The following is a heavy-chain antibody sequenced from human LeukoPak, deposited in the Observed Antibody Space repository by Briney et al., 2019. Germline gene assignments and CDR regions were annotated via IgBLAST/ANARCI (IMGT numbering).Heavy chain of an antibody. V-gene: IGHV4-39*07. CDR1: GGSISSSSYY. D-gene: IGHD2-8*01. CDR3: ARVNGFCCTPKEGYYYYMDV. Sequence: SETLSLTCTVSGGSISSSSYYWGWIRQPPGKGLEWIGSIYYSGSTYYNPSLKSRVTISVDTSKNQFSLKLSSVTAADTAVYYCARVNGFCCTPKEGYYYYMDVWGKGTTVTVSS. CDR2: IYYSGST. J-gene: IGHJ6*03.